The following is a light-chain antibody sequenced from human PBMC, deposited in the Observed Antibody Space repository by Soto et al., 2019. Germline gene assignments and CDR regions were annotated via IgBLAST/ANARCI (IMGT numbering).Light chain of an antibody. Sequence: DILMTQTPLSSPFTRGQPSSISCRSSQSLVHGDGNTCLYWFQQRPGQPPRLLIYRISNRFSGIPARFSGSGSGTEFTLTITSLQSEDFAVYYCQQYINWSWAFGQGTKVDIK. CDR3: QQYINWSWA. CDR2: RIS. CDR1: QSLVHGDGNTC. V-gene: IGKV2-24*01. J-gene: IGKJ1*01.